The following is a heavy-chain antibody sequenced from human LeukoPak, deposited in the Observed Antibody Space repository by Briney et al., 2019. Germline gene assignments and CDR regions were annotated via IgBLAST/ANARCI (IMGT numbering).Heavy chain of an antibody. V-gene: IGHV3-7*03. D-gene: IGHD6-13*01. CDR1: GFTFSSYS. J-gene: IGHJ4*02. Sequence: GGSLRLSCAASGFTFSSYSMSWVRQAPGKGLEWVANIKQDGSEKNYVGSVKGRFTISRDNSKNSLYLQMNSLRSEDTALYYCAKDIRGSASWYGLDYWGQGTLVTVSS. CDR3: AKDIRGSASWYGLDY. CDR2: IKQDGSEK.